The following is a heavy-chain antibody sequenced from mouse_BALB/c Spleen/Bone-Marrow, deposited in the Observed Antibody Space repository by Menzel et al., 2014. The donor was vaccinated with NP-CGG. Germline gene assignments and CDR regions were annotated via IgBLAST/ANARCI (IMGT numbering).Heavy chain of an antibody. J-gene: IGHJ3*01. V-gene: IGHV2-9*02. D-gene: IGHD2-4*01. CDR3: ARSTMITEGFAY. Sequence: VQLVESGPGLVSPSQSLSITCTVSGFSLTSYGLHWVRQPPGKGLEWLGVIWAGGSTNYNSALMSRLSISKDNSKSQVFLKMNSLQTDDTAMYYCARSTMITEGFAYWGQGTLVTVSA. CDR1: GFSLTSYG. CDR2: IWAGGST.